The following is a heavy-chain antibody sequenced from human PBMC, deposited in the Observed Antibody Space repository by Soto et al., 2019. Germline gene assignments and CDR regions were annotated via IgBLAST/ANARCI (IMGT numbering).Heavy chain of an antibody. CDR3: ARELFRGYWAFFEY. CDR2: TYYRSKWYN. J-gene: IGHJ4*02. CDR1: VYSVSSNSAA. D-gene: IGHD3-22*01. V-gene: IGHV6-1*01. Sequence: SXTLSLTCAISVYSVSSNSAAWNWIMQSPSRGLEWLGRTYYRSKWYNDYAVSVKSRITINPDTSKNQFSLQLNSVTPEDTAVYYCARELFRGYWAFFEYWGQGTLVTVSS.